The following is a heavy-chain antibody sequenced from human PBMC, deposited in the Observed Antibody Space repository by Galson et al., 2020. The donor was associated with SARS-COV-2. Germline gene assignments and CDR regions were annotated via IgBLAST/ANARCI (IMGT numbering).Heavy chain of an antibody. Sequence: SETLSLTCTVSGGSISSSSYYWGWIRQPPGKGLEWIGSIYYSGSTYYNPSLKSRVTISVDTSKNQFSLKLSSVTAADTAVYYCARIGRYCSSTSCRSFDYWGQGTLVTVSS. D-gene: IGHD2-2*01. CDR3: ARIGRYCSSTSCRSFDY. V-gene: IGHV4-39*07. CDR2: IYYSGST. CDR1: GGSISSSSYY. J-gene: IGHJ4*02.